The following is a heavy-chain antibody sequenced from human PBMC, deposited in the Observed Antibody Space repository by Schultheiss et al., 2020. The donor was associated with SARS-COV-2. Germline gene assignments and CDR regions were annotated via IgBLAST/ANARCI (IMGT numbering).Heavy chain of an antibody. J-gene: IGHJ5*02. D-gene: IGHD3-10*01. CDR1: GYTFTSYD. CDR2: MNPNSGNT. V-gene: IGHV1-8*03. CDR3: ARGRMVRGVIKGSWFDP. Sequence: GESLKISCKASGYTFTSYDINWVRQATGQGLEWMGWMNPNSGNTGYAQKFQGRVTITRNTSISTAYMELSSLRSEDTAVYYCARGRMVRGVIKGSWFDPWGQGTLVTVSS.